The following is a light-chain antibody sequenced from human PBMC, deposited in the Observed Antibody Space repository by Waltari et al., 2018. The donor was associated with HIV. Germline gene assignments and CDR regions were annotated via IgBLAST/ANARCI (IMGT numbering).Light chain of an antibody. J-gene: IGKJ4*01. CDR3: QQYAASPLT. Sequence: EIVLTQSPGTLSLSPGERATLSCRASKSVRSASLDWYQQTPGQAPRLLIFGASSRAPGIPDRFSGSGAVTDFILTISRLEPEDCAVYYCQQYAASPLTFGGGTRVEIK. V-gene: IGKV3-20*01. CDR2: GAS. CDR1: KSVRSAS.